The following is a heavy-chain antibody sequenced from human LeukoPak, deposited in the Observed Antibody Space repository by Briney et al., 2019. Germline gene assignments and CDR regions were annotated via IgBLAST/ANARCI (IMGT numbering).Heavy chain of an antibody. J-gene: IGHJ6*02. D-gene: IGHD3-10*01. CDR3: AAAGEVSGMDV. V-gene: IGHV3-15*01. CDR1: GFTFSNAW. Sequence: GGSLRLSCAASGFTFSNAWMSWVRQAPGKGLEWVGRIKSKTDGGTTDYAAPVKGRFTISRDDSKNTLYLQMNSLKTEDTAVYYCAAAGEVSGMDVWGQGTTVTVSS. CDR2: IKSKTDGGTT.